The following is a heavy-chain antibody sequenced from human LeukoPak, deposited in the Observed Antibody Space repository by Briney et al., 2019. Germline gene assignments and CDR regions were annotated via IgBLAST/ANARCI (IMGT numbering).Heavy chain of an antibody. J-gene: IGHJ4*01. Sequence: PGGSLRLSCEASGFTFSDYWIHWVRQAPGKGLVWVSRIKCDGISTNYADSVKGRFTISRDNAKNTVYLQMNGLRVEDSAIYYCVNGAWTAYYFDFSGHGDLGTVSS. CDR2: IKCDGIST. D-gene: IGHD4/OR15-4a*01. V-gene: IGHV3-74*01. CDR3: VNGAWTAYYFDF. CDR1: GFTFSDYW.